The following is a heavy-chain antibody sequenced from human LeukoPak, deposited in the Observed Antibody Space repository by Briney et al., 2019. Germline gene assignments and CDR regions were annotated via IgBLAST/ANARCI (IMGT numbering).Heavy chain of an antibody. Sequence: PGGSLRLSCAASGFTFSSYAMSWVRQAPGKGLEWVSHINNDGSGTTYADSVRGRFTISRDNAKNTLDLQMNSLRAEDTAVYYCARGGWGTAIDYLGQGSLVTVSS. CDR2: INNDGSGT. J-gene: IGHJ4*02. V-gene: IGHV3-74*01. CDR1: GFTFSSYA. CDR3: ARGGWGTAIDY. D-gene: IGHD1-7*01.